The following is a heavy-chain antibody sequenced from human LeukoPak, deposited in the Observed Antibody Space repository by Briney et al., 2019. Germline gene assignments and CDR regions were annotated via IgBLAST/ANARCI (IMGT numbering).Heavy chain of an antibody. CDR2: IYTSGST. D-gene: IGHD3-10*01. J-gene: IGHJ5*02. V-gene: IGHV4-4*07. Sequence: SETLSLTCTVSGGSISSYYWSWIRQPAGKGLEWIGRIYTSGSTNYNPSLKSRVTMSVDTSKNQFSLKLSSVTAADTAVYYYARALPLKFLWFGENWFDPWGQGTLVTVSS. CDR3: ARALPLKFLWFGENWFDP. CDR1: GGSISSYY.